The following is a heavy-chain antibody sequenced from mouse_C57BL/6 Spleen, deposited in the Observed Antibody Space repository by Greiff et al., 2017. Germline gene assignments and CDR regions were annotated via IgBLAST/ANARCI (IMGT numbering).Heavy chain of an antibody. D-gene: IGHD3-3*01. J-gene: IGHJ1*03. V-gene: IGHV1-55*01. CDR2: IYPGSGSP. Sequence: QVQLQQPGAELVKPGASVKMSCKASGYTFTSYWITWVKQRPGQGLEWIGDIYPGSGSPNYNGKFKSKATLTVDTSSSTAYVQLSSLTSEDSAIYYCARVRDVSYWYFDVWGTGTTVTVSS. CDR1: GYTFTSYW. CDR3: ARVRDVSYWYFDV.